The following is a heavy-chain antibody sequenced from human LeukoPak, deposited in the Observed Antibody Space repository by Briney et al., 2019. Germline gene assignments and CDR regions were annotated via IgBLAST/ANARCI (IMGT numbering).Heavy chain of an antibody. CDR1: GFTVSTYD. J-gene: IGHJ4*02. D-gene: IGHD5-24*01. Sequence: PGGSLRLSCAASGFTVSTYDMSWVRQAPGKGPEWVSGFSGSDGSAYYADSVKGRFTISRDDSQNTLYLQMNNLKAEDTAVYYCLTWPFDFWGQGTLVTVSS. CDR2: FSGSDGSA. CDR3: LTWPFDF. V-gene: IGHV3-23*01.